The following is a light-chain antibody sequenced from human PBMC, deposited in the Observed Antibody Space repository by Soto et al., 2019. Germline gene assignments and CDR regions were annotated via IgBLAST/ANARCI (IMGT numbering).Light chain of an antibody. Sequence: EIQMTQSPSSLSASVGDRGTITCRASQSIGNHLNWYQQKPGKAPNFLIYAASTLQTGVPSRFSGSGSGTDFTLTVNSLQPEDFATYYCQQGYTSAIPFGQGTRLEI. J-gene: IGKJ5*01. CDR3: QQGYTSAIP. V-gene: IGKV1-39*01. CDR2: AAS. CDR1: QSIGNH.